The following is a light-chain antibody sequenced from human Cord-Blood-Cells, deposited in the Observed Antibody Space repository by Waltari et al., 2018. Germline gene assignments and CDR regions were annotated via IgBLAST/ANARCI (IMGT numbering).Light chain of an antibody. CDR1: QSIGSS. CDR2: YAS. CDR3: HQSSSLPWT. V-gene: IGKV6D-21*02. Sequence: ESVLTQSPDFKSVPPKEKVIITCPASQSIGSSLPWYQQKPDQSPKLHIKYASQSISGVPSRFSVSGSGTDFTLTINSLEAEDAAAYYCHQSSSLPWTFGQGTKVEIK. J-gene: IGKJ1*01.